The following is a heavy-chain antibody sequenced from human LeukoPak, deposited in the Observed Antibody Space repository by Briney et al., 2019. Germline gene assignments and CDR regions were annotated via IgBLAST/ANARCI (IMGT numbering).Heavy chain of an antibody. V-gene: IGHV4-59*01. CDR2: IYYSGST. CDR3: AREPRWGYDSYYMDV. Sequence: SETLSLTCTVSGGSISSYYWSWIRQPPGKGLEWIGYIYYSGSTNYNPSLKSRVTISVDTSKNQFSLELSSVTAADTAVYYCAREPRWGYDSYYMDVWGKGTTVTVSS. J-gene: IGHJ6*03. CDR1: GGSISSYY. D-gene: IGHD3-3*01.